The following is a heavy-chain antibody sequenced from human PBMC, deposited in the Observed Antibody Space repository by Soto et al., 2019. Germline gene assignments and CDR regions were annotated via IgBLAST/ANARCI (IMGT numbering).Heavy chain of an antibody. Sequence: QLQLQESGPGLVKPSETLSLTCTVSGGSISSSSDYCGWIRQPPGKGLGWIGRIYYSGSTYYNPSLESRDTIPVDTSKHQFSLKLRSVTAADTAVYYCARRQHYYDSSGSDSWGQGTLVTVSS. D-gene: IGHD3-22*01. J-gene: IGHJ4*02. CDR1: GGSISSSSDY. V-gene: IGHV4-39*01. CDR3: ARRQHYYDSSGSDS. CDR2: IYYSGST.